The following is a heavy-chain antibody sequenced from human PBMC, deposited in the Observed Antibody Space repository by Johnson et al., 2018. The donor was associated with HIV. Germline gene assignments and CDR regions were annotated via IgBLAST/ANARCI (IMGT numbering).Heavy chain of an antibody. D-gene: IGHD3-3*02. CDR2: IYSGGTT. V-gene: IGHV3-66*01. CDR3: AREAVPRGLQSAFGGAFDI. CDR1: GFTFSSNY. J-gene: IGHJ3*02. Sequence: VHLVESGGGVVQPGGSLRLSCAASGFTFSSNYMSWVRQAPGKGLEWVSVIYSGGTTYYAASVKGRFTISRDNSKNTLYLQMNNLRAEDTAVYYCAREAVPRGLQSAFGGAFDIWGQGTMVTVAS.